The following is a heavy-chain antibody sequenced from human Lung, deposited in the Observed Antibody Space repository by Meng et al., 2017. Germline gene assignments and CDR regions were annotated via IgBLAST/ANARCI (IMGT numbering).Heavy chain of an antibody. CDR1: GGSIRSSNYY. CDR2: IYNSGST. J-gene: IGHJ2*01. V-gene: IGHV4-30-4*01. Sequence: QGQLLGSGPGLVKPSQTLSLTCTVSGGSIRSSNYYWSWIRQPPGKGLEWSGHIYNSGSTYYNPSLKSRITISVDTSKNQFSLKLSSVTAADTAVYYCARGQKGYFDLWGRGTLVTVSS. CDR3: ARGQKGYFDL.